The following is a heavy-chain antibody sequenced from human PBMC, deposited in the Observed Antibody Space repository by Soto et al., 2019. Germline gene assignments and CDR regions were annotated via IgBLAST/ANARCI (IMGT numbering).Heavy chain of an antibody. V-gene: IGHV1-3*01. CDR3: ASETYYYDSSGYFI. CDR1: GYTFTSYA. J-gene: IGHJ4*02. CDR2: INAGNGNT. Sequence: ASVKVSCKASGYTFTSYAIHWVRQAPGQRLEWMGWINAGNGNTKYSQKFQGRVTITRDTSASTAYMELSSLRSEDTAVYYCASETYYYDSSGYFIWGQGTLVTVSA. D-gene: IGHD3-22*01.